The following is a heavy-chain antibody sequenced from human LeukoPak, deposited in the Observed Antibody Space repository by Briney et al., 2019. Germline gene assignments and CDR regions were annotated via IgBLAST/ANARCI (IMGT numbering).Heavy chain of an antibody. CDR3: ARMRDIRIAARKYYYYYYMDV. Sequence: TETLSLTCTDSGGSISSSSYYWGWIRQPPGKGPEKIGSIDYSGGTYYNPSLKIRVTISVATSKNQFSLKLSSVTAADTAVYYCARMRDIRIAARKYYYYYYMDVWGKGTTVTVSS. CDR2: IDYSGGT. V-gene: IGHV4-39*01. CDR1: GGSISSSSYY. J-gene: IGHJ6*03. D-gene: IGHD6-6*01.